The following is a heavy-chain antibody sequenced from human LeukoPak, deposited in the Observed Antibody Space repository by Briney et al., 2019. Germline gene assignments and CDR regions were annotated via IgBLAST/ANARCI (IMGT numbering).Heavy chain of an antibody. CDR3: ASYYYGSGSYYKVAY. J-gene: IGHJ4*02. CDR1: GFTFSSYW. V-gene: IGHV3-7*01. CDR2: IKQDGSEK. D-gene: IGHD3-10*01. Sequence: PGGSLRLSCAASGFTFSSYWMSWVRRAPGKGLEWVANIKQDGSEKYYVDSVKGRFTISRDNAKNSLYLQMNSLRAEDTAVYYCASYYYGSGSYYKVAYWGQGTLVTVSS.